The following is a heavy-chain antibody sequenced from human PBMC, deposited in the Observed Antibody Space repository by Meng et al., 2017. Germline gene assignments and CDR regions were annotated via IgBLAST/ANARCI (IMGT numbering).Heavy chain of an antibody. Sequence: VHLQQGGAGLLKPSETLSLTCAVYGGSFSGYYWSWIRQPPGKGLEWIGEINHSGSTNYNPSLKSRVTISVDTSKNQFSLKLSSVTAADTAVYYCARVPTYYYDSSGYYLFDYWGQGTLVTVSS. CDR1: GGSFSGYY. J-gene: IGHJ4*02. CDR3: ARVPTYYYDSSGYYLFDY. CDR2: INHSGST. D-gene: IGHD3-22*01. V-gene: IGHV4-34*01.